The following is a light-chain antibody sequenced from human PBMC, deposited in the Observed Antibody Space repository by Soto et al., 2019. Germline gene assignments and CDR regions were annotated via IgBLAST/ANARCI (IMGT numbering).Light chain of an antibody. CDR1: SSDVGGYNY. V-gene: IGLV2-8*01. CDR2: EVY. Sequence: SVLTQPPSPSGSPGQSVTISCTGNSSDVGGYNYVSWYQHHPGKAPKLIIYEVYKRPSGVPDRFSGSKSGNTAALTVSGLQAEDEADYYCSSYVGTNSYVFGTGTKVTVL. CDR3: SSYVGTNSYV. J-gene: IGLJ1*01.